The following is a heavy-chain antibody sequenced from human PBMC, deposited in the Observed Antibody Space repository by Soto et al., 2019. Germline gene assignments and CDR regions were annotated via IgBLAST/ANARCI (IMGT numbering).Heavy chain of an antibody. J-gene: IGHJ4*02. CDR2: VKSKGAGGTI. CDR1: GFTFTSAW. Sequence: EVQLVESGGALIEPGGSLRLSCAGSGFTFTSAWMSWVRQAPGKGLEWIGRVKSKGAGGTIDYGAPVKGRFTISRDDSKNLVYLQMNSLKTEDTAVYYCTALGPGASRLEFWGQGTLVTVSS. CDR3: TALGPGASRLEF. V-gene: IGHV3-15*02. D-gene: IGHD2-2*01.